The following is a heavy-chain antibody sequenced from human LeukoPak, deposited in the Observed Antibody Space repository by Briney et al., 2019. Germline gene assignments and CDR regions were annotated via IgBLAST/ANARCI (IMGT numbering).Heavy chain of an antibody. CDR1: GYTFTSYY. V-gene: IGHV1-46*01. D-gene: IGHD2-21*02. J-gene: IGHJ4*02. CDR3: AREASAETDDFLDY. Sequence: ASVKVSCKASGYTFTSYYMHLVRHGPGQGLGLMGIINPSCGSTSYAQKFQVRVTMTSDTSTSTVYMELSSMRSEDTAVYYCAREASAETDDFLDYWGQGTLVTVSS. CDR2: INPSCGST.